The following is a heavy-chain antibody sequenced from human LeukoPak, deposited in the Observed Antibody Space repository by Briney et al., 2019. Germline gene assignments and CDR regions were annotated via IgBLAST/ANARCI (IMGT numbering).Heavy chain of an antibody. J-gene: IGHJ5*01. CDR3: AKDGGLWVSAHWGDS. CDR2: LPTGDGNT. CDR1: GFTFSSYT. D-gene: IGHD7-27*01. Sequence: GGSLRLSCTASGFTFSSYTMTWVRQAPGKGLKWVSTLPTGDGNTYYADSVKGRFTVSRDDSKNTLYLQMNSLRAEDTAVYYCAKDGGLWVSAHWGDSWGRGTLVTVSS. V-gene: IGHV3-23*01.